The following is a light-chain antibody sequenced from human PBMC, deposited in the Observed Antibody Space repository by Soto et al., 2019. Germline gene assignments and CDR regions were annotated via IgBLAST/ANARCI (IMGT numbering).Light chain of an antibody. V-gene: IGKV1-5*03. CDR1: QSIGIG. CDR3: QQYNSYPWT. Sequence: DILMTQSPSTLSASVGDRVTITCRATQSIGIGLAWYQQKPGKAPKLVIYKASSLESGVPSRFSGSGSETEFTLTSSNLQPDDFATYYCQQYNSYPWTFGQGTKVEIK. J-gene: IGKJ1*01. CDR2: KAS.